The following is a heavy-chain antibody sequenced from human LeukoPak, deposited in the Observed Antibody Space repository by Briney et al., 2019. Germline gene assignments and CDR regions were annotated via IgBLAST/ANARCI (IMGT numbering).Heavy chain of an antibody. CDR3: ARFMVVVVAATDYYGMDV. J-gene: IGHJ6*02. V-gene: IGHV1-2*02. CDR2: INPNSGGT. D-gene: IGHD2-15*01. CDR1: GYTFTGYY. Sequence: ASVKVSCKASGYTFTGYYMHWVRQAPGQGLEWMGWINPNSGGTNYAQKFQGRVTMTRDTSISTACMELSRLRSDDTAVYYCARFMVVVVAATDYYGMDVWGQGTTVTVSS.